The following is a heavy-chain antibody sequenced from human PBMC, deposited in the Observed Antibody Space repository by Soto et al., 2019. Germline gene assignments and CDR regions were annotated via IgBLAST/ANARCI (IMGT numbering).Heavy chain of an antibody. CDR2: MNPNSGNT. D-gene: IGHD3-9*01. J-gene: IGHJ5*02. Sequence: ASVKVSCKASGYTFTSYDINWVRQATGQGLEWMGWMNPNSGNTGYAQKFQGRVTMTRNTSISTAYMELSSLRSEDTAVYYCARTPHDYDILTGYYKANWFDPWGQGTLVTVSS. CDR1: GYTFTSYD. V-gene: IGHV1-8*01. CDR3: ARTPHDYDILTGYYKANWFDP.